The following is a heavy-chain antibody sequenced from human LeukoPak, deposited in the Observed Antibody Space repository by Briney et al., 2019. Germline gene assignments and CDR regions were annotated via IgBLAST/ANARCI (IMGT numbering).Heavy chain of an antibody. CDR1: GGSISSSSYY. CDR2: IYYSGST. V-gene: IGHV4-39*07. J-gene: IGHJ4*02. Sequence: PSETLSLTCTVSGGSISSSSYYWGWIRQPPGKGLEWIGSIYYSGSTYYNPSLKSRVTISVDTSKNQFSLKLSSVTAADTAVYYCARDRYDSSGYLTGYWGQGTLVTVSS. CDR3: ARDRYDSSGYLTGY. D-gene: IGHD3-22*01.